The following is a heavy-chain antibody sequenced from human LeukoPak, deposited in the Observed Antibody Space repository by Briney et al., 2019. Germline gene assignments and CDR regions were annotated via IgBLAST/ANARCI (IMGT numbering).Heavy chain of an antibody. CDR3: AKAPGVVPATRYYYYMDV. J-gene: IGHJ6*03. V-gene: IGHV3-23*01. CDR1: GFTFSSYA. D-gene: IGHD3-3*01. Sequence: GGSLRLSCAASGFTFSSYAMSWVRQAPGKGLEWVSAISDSGGSTYYADSVKGRFTISRDNSKNTLYLQMNSLRAEDTAVYYCAKAPGVVPATRYYYYMDVWGKGTTVTVSS. CDR2: ISDSGGST.